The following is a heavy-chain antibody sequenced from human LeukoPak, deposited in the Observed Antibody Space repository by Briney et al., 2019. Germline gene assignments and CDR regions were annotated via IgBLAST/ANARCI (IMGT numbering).Heavy chain of an antibody. J-gene: IGHJ4*02. CDR3: ARDYYDSSGYYYY. V-gene: IGHV3-21*01. CDR2: ISSSSSYI. Sequence: GGSLRLSCAASGFTFSSYSMNWVRQAPGKGLEWVSSISSSSSYIYYAGSVKGRFTISRDNAKNSLYLQMNSLRAEDTAVYYCARDYYDSSGYYYYWGQGTLVTVSS. CDR1: GFTFSSYS. D-gene: IGHD3-22*01.